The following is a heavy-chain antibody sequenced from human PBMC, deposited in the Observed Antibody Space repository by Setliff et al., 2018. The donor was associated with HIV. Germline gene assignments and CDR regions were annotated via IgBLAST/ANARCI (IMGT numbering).Heavy chain of an antibody. CDR2: MSAYSGDT. Sequence: ASVKVSRKASGYTFTAYGITWVRQAPGQGLEWMGWMSAYSGDTKYAQKIQGRVNMTRDTSTDTAYVELRGLRFDDTALYYCVRGYYYDKTGYGTFDIWGQGTVVTVTS. D-gene: IGHD3-22*01. J-gene: IGHJ3*02. V-gene: IGHV1-18*04. CDR1: GYTFTAYG. CDR3: VRGYYYDKTGYGTFDI.